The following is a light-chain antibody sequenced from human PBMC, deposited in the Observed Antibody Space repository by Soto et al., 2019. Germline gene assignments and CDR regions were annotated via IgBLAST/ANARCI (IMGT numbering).Light chain of an antibody. CDR3: NSYTLSRTVV. CDR1: SSDIGAHNF. V-gene: IGLV2-14*01. CDR2: EVT. J-gene: IGLJ2*01. Sequence: QSALTQPASVSGSPGQSITLSCAGTSSDIGAHNFVSWYQHHPGKAPKLIIYEVTKWPSGVSNRFSGSKAGNTASMTISGLQAEDEADYYCNSYTLSRTVVFGGGTKLTVL.